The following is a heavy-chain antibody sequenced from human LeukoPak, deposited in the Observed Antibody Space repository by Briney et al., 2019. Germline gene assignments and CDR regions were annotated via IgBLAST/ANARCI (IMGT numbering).Heavy chain of an antibody. V-gene: IGHV1-18*01. CDR3: ARTDYGSGSYHLADY. Sequence: ASVKASCKASGYTFTSYGISWVRQAPGQGLEWMGWISAYNGNTNYAQKFQGRVTITADESTSTAYMELSSLRSEDTAVYYCARTDYGSGSYHLADYWGQGTLVTVSS. D-gene: IGHD3-10*01. CDR1: GYTFTSYG. J-gene: IGHJ4*02. CDR2: ISAYNGNT.